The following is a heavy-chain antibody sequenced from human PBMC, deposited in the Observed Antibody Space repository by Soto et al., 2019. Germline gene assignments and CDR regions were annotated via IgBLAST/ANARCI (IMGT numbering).Heavy chain of an antibody. CDR2: ISYDGSNK. V-gene: IGHV3-30-3*01. Sequence: GGSLRLSCAASGFTFSSYAMHWVRQAPGKGLEWVAVISYDGSNKYYADSVKGRFTISRDNSKNTLYLQMNSLRAEDTAVYYCAREWGMIVARATGAFDIWGQGTMVTVSS. J-gene: IGHJ3*02. D-gene: IGHD3-22*01. CDR3: AREWGMIVARATGAFDI. CDR1: GFTFSSYA.